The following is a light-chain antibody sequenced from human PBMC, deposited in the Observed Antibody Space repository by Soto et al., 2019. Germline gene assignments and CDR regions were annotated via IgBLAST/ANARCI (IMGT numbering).Light chain of an antibody. J-gene: IGLJ1*01. V-gene: IGLV2-14*01. Sequence: QSALTQPASVSGSPGQSITISCTGTSGDIGSYNRFSWYQQHPGKAPKLRMYEVTDRPSGVSNRFSGSKSGNTASLTISGRQAEDEAEYYCSSYTSSHARACVFGTGTKVT. CDR2: EVT. CDR3: SSYTSSHARACV. CDR1: SGDIGSYNR.